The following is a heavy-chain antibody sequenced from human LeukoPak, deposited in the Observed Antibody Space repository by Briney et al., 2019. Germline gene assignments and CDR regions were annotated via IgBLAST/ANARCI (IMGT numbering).Heavy chain of an antibody. J-gene: IGHJ1*01. CDR2: IRYDGSNK. V-gene: IGHV3-30*02. D-gene: IGHD6-13*01. CDR1: GFTFSSYG. Sequence: GGSLRLSCAASGFTFSSYGMHWVRQAPGKGLEWAAFIRYDGSNKYYADSVKGRFTISRDNSKNTLYLQMNSLRAEDTAVYYCAKRAAAGKAEYFQHWGQGTLVTVSS. CDR3: AKRAAAGKAEYFQH.